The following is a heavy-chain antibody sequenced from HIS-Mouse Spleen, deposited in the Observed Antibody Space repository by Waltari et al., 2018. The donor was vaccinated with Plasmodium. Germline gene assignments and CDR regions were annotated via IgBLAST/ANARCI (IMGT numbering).Heavy chain of an antibody. CDR3: ASGSGPEWEPHSTMFDP. CDR2: ISYDGSNK. CDR1: TFSSYA. Sequence: TFSSYAMHWVRQAPGKGLEWVAVISYDGSNKYYADSVKGRFTISRDNSKNTLYLQMNSLRAEDTAVYYCASGSGPEWEPHSTMFDPWGQGTLVTVSS. V-gene: IGHV3-30-3*01. D-gene: IGHD1-26*01. J-gene: IGHJ5*02.